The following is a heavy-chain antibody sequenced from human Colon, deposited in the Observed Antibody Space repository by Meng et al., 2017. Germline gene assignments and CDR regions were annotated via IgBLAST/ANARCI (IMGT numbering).Heavy chain of an antibody. CDR1: GFTLNCYW. Sequence: GGLVVTRWFLGLSCAAFGFTLNCYWINWERHAPGKGLGWVSRIISDASITSYADSVKGRFPISIDNANNTMYLQMNSLRAEDTAVYYCTRDGGHRADSWGQGTLVTVSS. D-gene: IGHD2-15*01. CDR3: TRDGGHRADS. J-gene: IGHJ4*02. CDR2: IISDASIT. V-gene: IGHV3-74*01.